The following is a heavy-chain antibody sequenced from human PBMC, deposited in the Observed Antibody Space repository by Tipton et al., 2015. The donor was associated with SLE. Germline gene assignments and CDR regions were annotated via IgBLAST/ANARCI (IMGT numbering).Heavy chain of an antibody. D-gene: IGHD1-7*01. Sequence: TMSLTCAVYGGSFSGYYWSWIRQPPGKGLEWIGEINHSGSTNYNPSLKSRVTISVDTSKNQFSLKLSSVTAADTAVYYCARFLTGTTQFDYWGQGTLVTVSS. J-gene: IGHJ4*02. CDR2: INHSGST. CDR1: GGSFSGYY. V-gene: IGHV4-34*01. CDR3: ARFLTGTTQFDY.